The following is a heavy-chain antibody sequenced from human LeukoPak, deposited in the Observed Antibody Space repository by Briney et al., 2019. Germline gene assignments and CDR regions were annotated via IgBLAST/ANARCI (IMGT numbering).Heavy chain of an antibody. Sequence: RSETLSLTCTVSGGTISTYSWSWVRQPPGKGLEWIGSMYYSGSTNYNPSLKSRVTISVDTSKNQFSLKLSSVTAADTAVYYCARHFIARVAVAGNWFDPWGQGTLVTVSS. V-gene: IGHV4-59*08. D-gene: IGHD6-19*01. CDR3: ARHFIARVAVAGNWFDP. CDR2: MYYSGST. J-gene: IGHJ5*02. CDR1: GGTISTYS.